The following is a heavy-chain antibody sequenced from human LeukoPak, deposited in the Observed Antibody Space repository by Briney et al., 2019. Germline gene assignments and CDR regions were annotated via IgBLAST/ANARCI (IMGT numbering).Heavy chain of an antibody. D-gene: IGHD3-22*01. J-gene: IGHJ4*02. V-gene: IGHV3-21*01. CDR1: GFTFSSYS. CDR2: ISSSSSFI. CDR3: ARDSYYYDSSGFID. Sequence: GGSLRLSCAASGFTFSSYSMNWVRQAPGKGLEWVSSISSSSSFIYYADSVKGRFTISRDNDKNSLYLQMNSLRAEDTAVYYCARDSYYYDSSGFIDWGQGTLVTVSS.